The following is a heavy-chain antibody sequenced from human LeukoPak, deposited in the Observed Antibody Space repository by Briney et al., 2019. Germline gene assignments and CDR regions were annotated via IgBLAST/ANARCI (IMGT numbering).Heavy chain of an antibody. CDR1: GFTFSSYG. J-gene: IGHJ5*02. V-gene: IGHV3-30*02. D-gene: IGHD4-11*01. CDR2: IWYDGTNK. CDR3: AKDAHGRDYSSLHWFDP. Sequence: PGGSLRLSCAASGFTFSSYGMHWVRQAPGKGLEWVAFIWYDGTNKYYADSVKGRFTISRDNHKSAVDLQMNSLRPEDTAVYYCAKDAHGRDYSSLHWFDPWGQGTLVTVSS.